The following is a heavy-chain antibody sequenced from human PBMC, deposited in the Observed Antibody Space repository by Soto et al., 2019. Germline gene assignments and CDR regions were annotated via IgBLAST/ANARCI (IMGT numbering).Heavy chain of an antibody. CDR2: IYYSGST. D-gene: IGHD2-2*02. CDR3: ARRGYCSSTSCYKVFWGWFDP. J-gene: IGHJ5*02. V-gene: IGHV4-39*01. CDR1: GGSISSSSYY. Sequence: SETLSLTCTVSGGSISSSSYYWGWIRQPPGKGLEWIGSIYYSGSTYYNPSLKSRVTISVDTSKNQFSLKLSSVTAADTAVYYCARRGYCSSTSCYKVFWGWFDPWGQGTLVTVSS.